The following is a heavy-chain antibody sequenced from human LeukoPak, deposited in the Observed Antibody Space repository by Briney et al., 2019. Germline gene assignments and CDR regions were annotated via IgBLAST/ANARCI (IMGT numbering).Heavy chain of an antibody. Sequence: ASVKVSCKASGYTFTSYGISWVRQAPGQGLEWMGWISAYNGNTNYAQKLQGRVTMTTDTSTSTAYTELRSLRSDDTAVYYCARDPSYDSSGYSDYWGQGTLVTVSS. CDR2: ISAYNGNT. V-gene: IGHV1-18*01. J-gene: IGHJ4*02. CDR1: GYTFTSYG. CDR3: ARDPSYDSSGYSDY. D-gene: IGHD3-22*01.